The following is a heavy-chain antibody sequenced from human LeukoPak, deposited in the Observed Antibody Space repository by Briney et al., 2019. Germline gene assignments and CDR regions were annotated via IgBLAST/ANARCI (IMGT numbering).Heavy chain of an antibody. CDR1: GGSISSYY. CDR2: IYYSGST. D-gene: IGHD6-19*01. V-gene: IGHV4-59*08. J-gene: IGHJ4*02. CDR3: AGSSGWSFFDY. Sequence: PSETLSLTCTVSGGSISSYYWSWIRQPPGKGLEWIGYIYYSGSTNYNPSLKSRVTISVDTSKNQFSLKLSSVTAADTAVYYCAGSSGWSFFDYWGQGTLVTVSS.